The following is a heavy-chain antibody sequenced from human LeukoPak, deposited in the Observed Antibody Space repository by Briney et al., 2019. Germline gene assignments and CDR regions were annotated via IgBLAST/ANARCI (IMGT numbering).Heavy chain of an antibody. V-gene: IGHV3-23*01. Sequence: GGSLRLSCAASGFIFSNYALMWLRQSPGKGLEWVSAIRGSGGGTFYADSVKGRFTISRDNSKNTLYLQMNGLRAEDTAVYYCARDPNGDYIGAFDMWGRGTPDTVSS. CDR1: GFIFSNYA. CDR3: ARDPNGDYIGAFDM. J-gene: IGHJ3*02. CDR2: IRGSGGGT. D-gene: IGHD4-17*01.